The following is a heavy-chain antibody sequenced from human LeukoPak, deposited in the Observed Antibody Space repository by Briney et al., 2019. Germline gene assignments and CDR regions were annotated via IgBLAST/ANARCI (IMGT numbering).Heavy chain of an antibody. V-gene: IGHV1-46*01. CDR3: ARVTNGLLWFGELLC. D-gene: IGHD3-10*01. CDR2: INPSGGST. CDR1: GYTFTSYY. J-gene: IGHJ4*02. Sequence: ASVKVSCKASGYTFTSYYMHWVRQAPGQGLEWMGIINPSGGSTSYAQKFQGRVTMTRDTSTSTVYMELSSLRSEDTAVYYCARVTNGLLWFGELLCWGQGTLVTVSS.